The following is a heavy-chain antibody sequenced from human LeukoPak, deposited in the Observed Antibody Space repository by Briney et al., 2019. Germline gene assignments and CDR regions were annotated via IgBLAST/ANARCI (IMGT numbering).Heavy chain of an antibody. J-gene: IGHJ4*02. D-gene: IGHD4-23*01. CDR1: GYSLSSGYY. CDR2: INHSGST. CDR3: ARGWGPYGGHYFDY. V-gene: IGHV4-38-2*01. Sequence: SETLSLTCAVSGYSLSSGYYWGWIRQPPGKGLEWIGEINHSGSTNYNPSLKSRVTISVDTSKNQFSLKLSSVTAADTAVYYCARGWGPYGGHYFDYWGQGTLVTVSS.